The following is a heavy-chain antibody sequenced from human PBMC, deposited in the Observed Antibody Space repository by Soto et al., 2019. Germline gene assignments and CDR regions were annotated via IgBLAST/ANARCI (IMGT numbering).Heavy chain of an antibody. CDR2: IIPIFGTA. Sequence: QVQLVQSGADVKKPGSSVKVSCKASAGTFSSYAISWVRQAPGQGLEWMGGIIPIFGTANYAQKFQGRVTITADESTSTAYMELSSLRSEDTAVYYCASGFWLLGKNWYDPWGQGTLVTVSS. J-gene: IGHJ5*02. CDR1: AGTFSSYA. D-gene: IGHD2-15*01. CDR3: ASGFWLLGKNWYDP. V-gene: IGHV1-69*01.